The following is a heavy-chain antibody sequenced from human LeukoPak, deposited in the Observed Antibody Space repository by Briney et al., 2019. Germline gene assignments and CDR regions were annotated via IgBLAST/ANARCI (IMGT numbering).Heavy chain of an antibody. J-gene: IGHJ4*02. CDR2: IYHTGGT. V-gene: IGHV4-59*12. CDR1: GVSISSNY. D-gene: IGHD6-19*01. CDR3: GKDGGSGWVIDY. Sequence: PSETLSLTCTVSGVSISSNYLTWIRQPPGKGLEYIGDIYHTGGTNYNPSLKSRVTISVDTSKNQLSLKLSSVTAADTAVYFCGKDGGSGWVIDYWGQGTLVTVSS.